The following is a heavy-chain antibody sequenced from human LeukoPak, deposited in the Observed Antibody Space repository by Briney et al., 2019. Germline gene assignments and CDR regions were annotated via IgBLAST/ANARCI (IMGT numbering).Heavy chain of an antibody. CDR2: IFSGGST. J-gene: IGHJ4*02. V-gene: IGHV3-53*01. CDR1: GFTVSSNY. CDR3: AREAVTRSYFDY. Sequence: GGSLRLSCAASGFTVSSNYMSWVRQAPGKGLEWVSIIFSGGSTYYADSVKGRFTISRDNSKNTLYLQMNSLRAEDTAVYYCAREAVTRSYFDYWGQGTLVTVSS. D-gene: IGHD4-17*01.